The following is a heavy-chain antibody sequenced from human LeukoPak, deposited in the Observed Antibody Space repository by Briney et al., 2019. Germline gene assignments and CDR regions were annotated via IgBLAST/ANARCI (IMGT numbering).Heavy chain of an antibody. D-gene: IGHD2-8*02. V-gene: IGHV3-33*01. CDR3: ARDFTGGSRLFDY. CDR1: GFTFSSYG. Sequence: PGGSLRLSCAASGFTFSSYGMHWVRQAPGKGLEWVAVIWYDGSNKYYADSVKGRFTISRDNSKNTLYLQMNSLRAEDTAVYYCARDFTGGSRLFDYWGQGTLVTVSS. CDR2: IWYDGSNK. J-gene: IGHJ4*02.